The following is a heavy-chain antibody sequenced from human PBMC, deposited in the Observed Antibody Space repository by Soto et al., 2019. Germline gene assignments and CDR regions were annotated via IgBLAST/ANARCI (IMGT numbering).Heavy chain of an antibody. J-gene: IGHJ4*02. CDR1: GFAFSSYA. D-gene: IGHD4-17*01. CDR3: ARAEDDYGDQDHFDF. CDR2: IGGSGYST. Sequence: EVQLLESGGGLVQPGGSLRLSCAASGFAFSSYAMSWVRQAPGEGLGWVSGIGGSGYSTHYADSVRGRFIISSDNSKNTMYLQMNSLRVEDTAIYYCARAEDDYGDQDHFDFWGQGTLVTVSS. V-gene: IGHV3-23*01.